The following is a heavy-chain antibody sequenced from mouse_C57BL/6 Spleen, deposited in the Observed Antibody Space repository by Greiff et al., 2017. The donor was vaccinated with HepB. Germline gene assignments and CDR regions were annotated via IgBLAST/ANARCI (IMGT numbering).Heavy chain of an antibody. J-gene: IGHJ1*03. CDR3: AREGLRWYFDV. CDR1: GFTFSDYY. CDR2: INYDGSST. Sequence: EVQLVESEGGLVQPGSSMKLSCTASGFTFSDYYMAWVRQVPEKGLEWVANINYDGSSTYYLDSLKSRFIISRDNAKNILYLQMSSLESEDTATYYCAREGLRWYFDVWGTGTTVTVSS. D-gene: IGHD2-2*01. V-gene: IGHV5-16*01.